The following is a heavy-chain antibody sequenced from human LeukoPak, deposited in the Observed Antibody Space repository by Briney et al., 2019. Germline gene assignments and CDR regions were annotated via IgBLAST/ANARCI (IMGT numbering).Heavy chain of an antibody. CDR3: ARRAYCGGDCYSPPVRT. V-gene: IGHV4-4*09. CDR2: IYTSGST. D-gene: IGHD2-21*02. J-gene: IGHJ5*02. Sequence: SETLSLTCTVSGGSISSYYWSWIRQPPGKGLEWIGYIYTSGSTNYNPSLKSRVTISVDTSKNQFSLKLSSVTAADTAVYYCARRAYCGGDCYSPPVRTWGQGTLVTVSS. CDR1: GGSISSYY.